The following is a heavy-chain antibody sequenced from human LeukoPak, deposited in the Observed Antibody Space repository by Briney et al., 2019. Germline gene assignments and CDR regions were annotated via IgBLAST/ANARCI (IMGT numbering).Heavy chain of an antibody. CDR1: GFTFSTYA. CDR2: ISGSGGST. J-gene: IGHJ4*02. CDR3: AKALEQETVIALDS. Sequence: GGSLRLSCAASGFTFSTYAMSWVRQAPGKGLEWVSAISGSGGSTYYADSVKGRFTISRDNSKNMLYLQMNSLRAEDTSIYFCAKALEQETVIALDSWGQGTVVTVSS. D-gene: IGHD6-13*01. V-gene: IGHV3-23*01.